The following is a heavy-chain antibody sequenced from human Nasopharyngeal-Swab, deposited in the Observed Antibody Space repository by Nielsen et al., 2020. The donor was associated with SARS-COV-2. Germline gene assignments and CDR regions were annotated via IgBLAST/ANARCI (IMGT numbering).Heavy chain of an antibody. CDR2: ISYDGSNK. V-gene: IGHV3-30*03. J-gene: IGHJ4*02. CDR3: ARDRERTFDY. Sequence: GESLKISCAASGFTFSSYGMHWVRQAPGKGLEWVAVISYDGSNKYYADSVKGRFTISRDNSKSTLYLQMNSLRAEDTAVYYCARDRERTFDYWGQGTLVTVSS. CDR1: GFTFSSYG. D-gene: IGHD1-26*01.